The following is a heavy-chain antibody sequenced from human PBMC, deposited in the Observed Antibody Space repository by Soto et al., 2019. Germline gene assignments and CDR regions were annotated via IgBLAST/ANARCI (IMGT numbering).Heavy chain of an antibody. Sequence: PGESLKISCKGSGYSFTSYEIDWVRQIPGKGLEWMGWMNPNSGNTGYAQKFQGRVTMTSNTSISTAYMELSSLRSEDTAVYYCARVREFRAYYYYGMDVWGQGTTVTVSS. J-gene: IGHJ6*02. CDR3: ARVREFRAYYYYGMDV. V-gene: IGHV1-8*02. CDR1: GYSFTSYE. D-gene: IGHD3-10*01. CDR2: MNPNSGNT.